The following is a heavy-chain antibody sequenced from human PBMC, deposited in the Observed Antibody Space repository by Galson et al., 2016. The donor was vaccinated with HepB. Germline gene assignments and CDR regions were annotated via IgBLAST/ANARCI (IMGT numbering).Heavy chain of an antibody. V-gene: IGHV3-33*01. D-gene: IGHD4-17*01. CDR3: ARGAMGTTVTTVAFDI. J-gene: IGHJ3*02. CDR2: IWNDGSNT. Sequence: SLRLSCAASGFTFRHYGMHWLRQAPGKGLEWVALIWNDGSNTYYADSVKGRFSISRDNSKNTLYLQMSSLRAADTAVYFCARGAMGTTVTTVAFDIWGQGTIVTVSS. CDR1: GFTFRHYG.